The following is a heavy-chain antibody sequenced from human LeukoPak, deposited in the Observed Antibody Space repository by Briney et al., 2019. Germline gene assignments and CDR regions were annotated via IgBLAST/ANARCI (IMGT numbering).Heavy chain of an antibody. CDR1: GGTFISYA. D-gene: IGHD6-19*01. V-gene: IGHV1-69*13. Sequence: SVKVSCKASGGTFISYAISWVRQAPGQGLEWMGGIIPIFGTANYAQKFQGRVTITADESTSTAYMELSSLRSEDTAVYYCARDAVGYSSGWGNFDYWGQGTLVTVSS. CDR2: IIPIFGTA. CDR3: ARDAVGYSSGWGNFDY. J-gene: IGHJ4*02.